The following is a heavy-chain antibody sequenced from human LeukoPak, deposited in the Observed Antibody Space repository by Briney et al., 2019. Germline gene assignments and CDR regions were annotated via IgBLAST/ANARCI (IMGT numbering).Heavy chain of an antibody. CDR2: ISPDGSQT. V-gene: IGHV3-74*01. CDR3: VRSLRSADF. J-gene: IGHJ4*02. Sequence: RTGGSLRVSCAASGFSLSNYWMHWVRQAPGEGLMWVSQISPDGSQTFYADSVKGRFTISRDNAKNTLFLQMDSLRAEDTALYYCVRSLRSADFWGQGTLVTVSS. CDR1: GFSLSNYW.